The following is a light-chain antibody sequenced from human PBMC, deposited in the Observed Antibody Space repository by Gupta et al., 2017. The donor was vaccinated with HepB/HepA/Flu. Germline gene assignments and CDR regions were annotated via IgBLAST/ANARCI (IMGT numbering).Light chain of an antibody. J-gene: IGKJ3*01. CDR2: DAS. CDR3: QQRSNWPPLFT. V-gene: IGKV3-11*01. Sequence: EIVLKQSPATLSLSPGERATLSCRASQSVSSYLAWYQQKPGQAPRLLIYDASNRATSIPARFSGSGSGTDFTLTISSLEPEDFAVYYCQQRSNWPPLFTFGPGTKVDIK. CDR1: QSVSSY.